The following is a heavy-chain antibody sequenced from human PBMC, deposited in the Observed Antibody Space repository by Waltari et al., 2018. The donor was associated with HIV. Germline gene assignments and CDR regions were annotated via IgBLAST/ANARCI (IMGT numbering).Heavy chain of an antibody. J-gene: IGHJ6*02. Sequence: QVQLVQSGAEVKNPGASVKVYCQASGYTFPSYDINWVRQAPGQGLEWMGWMNPNSGNTGYEQKFQGRVTMTRNTYISTAYMELSSLRSEDTAVYYCAREEIRSDYYGMDVWGQGTTVTVSS. CDR2: MNPNSGNT. CDR1: GYTFPSYD. CDR3: AREEIRSDYYGMDV. D-gene: IGHD3-3*02. V-gene: IGHV1-8*01.